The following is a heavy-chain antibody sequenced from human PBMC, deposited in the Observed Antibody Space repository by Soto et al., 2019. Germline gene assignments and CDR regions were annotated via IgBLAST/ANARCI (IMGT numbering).Heavy chain of an antibody. D-gene: IGHD1-26*01. CDR2: IKSRAXXXXX. CDR3: TVVKRWDQYSTSGYWFDP. CDR1: GFTFSHAW. J-gene: IGHJ5*02. V-gene: IGHV3-15*06. Sequence: GGSLRLSCAASGFTFSHAWMSWVRQAPGKGLEWVGRIKSRAXXXXXXXXXXXXXRFTISRDDSENMLYLQMNSLKTEDTAVYYCTVVKRWDQYSTSGYWFDPWGPGTLVTVSS.